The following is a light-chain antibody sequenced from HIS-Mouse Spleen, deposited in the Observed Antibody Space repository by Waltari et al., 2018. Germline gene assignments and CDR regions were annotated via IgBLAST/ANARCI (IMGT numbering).Light chain of an antibody. J-gene: IGKJ3*01. CDR1: QSVSSY. V-gene: IGKV3-11*01. Sequence: EIVFTQSPATLSLSPGERATLSCRASQSVSSYLAWYQPKPGQAPRLLIYDASNRATGIPARFSGSGSGTDFTLTISSLEPEDFAVYYCQQRSNWPTFGPGTKVDIK. CDR2: DAS. CDR3: QQRSNWPT.